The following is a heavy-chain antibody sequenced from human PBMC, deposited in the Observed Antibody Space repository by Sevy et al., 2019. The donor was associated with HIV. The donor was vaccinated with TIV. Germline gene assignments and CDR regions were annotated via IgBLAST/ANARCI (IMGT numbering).Heavy chain of an antibody. CDR1: GFTFSSYA. V-gene: IGHV3-30-3*01. D-gene: IGHD2-2*01. CDR3: ARDRYCSSTSCSKSPNWFDP. Sequence: GGSLRLSCAASGFTFSSYAMHWVRQALGKGLEWVAVISYDGSNKYYADSVKGRFTISRDNSKNTLYLQMNSLRAEDTAVYYCARDRYCSSTSCSKSPNWFDPWGQGTLVTVSS. J-gene: IGHJ5*02. CDR2: ISYDGSNK.